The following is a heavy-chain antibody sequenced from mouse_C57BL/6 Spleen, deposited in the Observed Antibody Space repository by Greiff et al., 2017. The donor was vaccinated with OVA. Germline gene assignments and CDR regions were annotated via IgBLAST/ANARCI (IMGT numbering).Heavy chain of an antibody. CDR2: ISSGSSTI. Sequence: EVHLVESGGGLVKPGGSLKLSCAASGFTFSDYGMHWVRQAPEKGLEWVAYISSGSSTIYYADTVKGRFTISRDNAKNTLFLQMTSLRSEDTAMYYCARRDGYWYYFDYWGQGTTLTVSS. D-gene: IGHD2-3*01. J-gene: IGHJ2*01. V-gene: IGHV5-17*01. CDR1: GFTFSDYG. CDR3: ARRDGYWYYFDY.